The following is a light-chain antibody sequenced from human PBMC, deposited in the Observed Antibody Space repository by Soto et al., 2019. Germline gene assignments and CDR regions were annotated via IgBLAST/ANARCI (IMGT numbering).Light chain of an antibody. J-gene: IGKJ3*01. V-gene: IGKV3-11*01. CDR1: QSVSSF. Sequence: EIVLTQSPGTLSLSPGERATLSCRASQSVSSFLAWYQQKPGQAPSLLIYDASNRSTGIPTRFSGSGSGKDFTLTISSLEPEDFAVYYCQPRSNWPSFGPGTKVDI. CDR3: QPRSNWPS. CDR2: DAS.